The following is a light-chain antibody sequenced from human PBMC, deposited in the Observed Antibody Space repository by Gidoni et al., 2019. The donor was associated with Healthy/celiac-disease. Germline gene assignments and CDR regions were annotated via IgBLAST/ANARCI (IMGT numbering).Light chain of an antibody. J-gene: IGKJ3*01. Sequence: DIQMTQSPSTLSASVADRVTITCRDSQSISSWLAWYQQKPGKAPKLLIYKASSLESGVPSRFSGSGSGTEFTLTISSLQPDDFATYYCQQYNSYSSFGPGTKVDIK. CDR1: QSISSW. CDR3: QQYNSYSS. V-gene: IGKV1-5*03. CDR2: KAS.